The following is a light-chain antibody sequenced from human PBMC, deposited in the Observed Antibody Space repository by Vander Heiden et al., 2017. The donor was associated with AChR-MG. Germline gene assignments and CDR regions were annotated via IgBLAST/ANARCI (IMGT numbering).Light chain of an antibody. V-gene: IGLV3-19*01. CDR1: SLRSYY. J-gene: IGLJ2*01. CDR3: NSRDSSGNQVV. CDR2: DKN. Sequence: SAVSVALGQTVRITCQGDSLRSYYASWYQQKPGQAPVLVIYDKNNRPSGIPDRFSGSSSGNTASLTITGAQAEDEADYYCNSRDSSGNQVVFGGGTKL.